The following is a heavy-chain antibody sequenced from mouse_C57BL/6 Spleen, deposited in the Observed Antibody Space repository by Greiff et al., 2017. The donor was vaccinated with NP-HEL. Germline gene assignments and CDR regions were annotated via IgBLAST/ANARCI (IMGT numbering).Heavy chain of an antibody. J-gene: IGHJ4*01. D-gene: IGHD2-4*01. V-gene: IGHV1-52*01. CDR3: ARGPYDYDMDY. CDR1: GYTFTSYW. CDR2: IDPSDSET. Sequence: VQLQQPGAELVRPGSSVKLSCKASGYTFTSYWMHWVKQRPIQGLEWIGNIDPSDSETHYNQKFKDKATLTVDKSSSTAYMQLSSLTSEDSAVYYCARGPYDYDMDYWGQGTSVTVSS.